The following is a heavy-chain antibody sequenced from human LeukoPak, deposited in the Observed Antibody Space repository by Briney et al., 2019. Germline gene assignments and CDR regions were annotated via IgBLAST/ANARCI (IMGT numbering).Heavy chain of an antibody. J-gene: IGHJ6*04. Sequence: GGSLRLSCTASGFTFGDYCMSWVRQAPGKGLEWVSYISSSGSTIYYADSVKGRFTISRDNAKNSLYLQMNSLRAEDTAVYYCAELGITMIGGVWGKGTTVTISS. CDR2: ISSSGSTI. CDR1: GFTFGDYC. CDR3: AELGITMIGGV. D-gene: IGHD3-10*02. V-gene: IGHV3-48*03.